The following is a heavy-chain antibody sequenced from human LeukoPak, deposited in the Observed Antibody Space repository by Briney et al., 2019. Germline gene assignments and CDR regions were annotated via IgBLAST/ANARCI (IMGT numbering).Heavy chain of an antibody. CDR3: ARGSPYYYDSSGYYQAYDY. CDR2: ISSNSYI. J-gene: IGHJ4*02. CDR1: GFTFSSYN. Sequence: GGSLRLSCAASGFTFSSYNMNWVRQAPGKGLEWVSSISSNSYIYYADSVKGRFTISSDNAKNSLYLQMNSLRAEDTAVYYCARGSPYYYDSSGYYQAYDYWGQGTLVTVSS. D-gene: IGHD3-22*01. V-gene: IGHV3-21*01.